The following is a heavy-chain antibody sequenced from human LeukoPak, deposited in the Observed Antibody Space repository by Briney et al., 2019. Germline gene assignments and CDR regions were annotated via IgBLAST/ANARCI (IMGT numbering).Heavy chain of an antibody. J-gene: IGHJ4*02. D-gene: IGHD6-19*01. CDR3: AREFFYSSGTKSNRVDY. Sequence: ASVTVSCKASGYTFTGYYMHWVRQAPGQGLEWMGWINSNGGGTNYAQKFQGRVTMTRDTSISTAYMELSRLRSEGTAVYYCAREFFYSSGTKSNRVDYWGQGTLVTVSS. V-gene: IGHV1-2*02. CDR1: GYTFTGYY. CDR2: INSNGGGT.